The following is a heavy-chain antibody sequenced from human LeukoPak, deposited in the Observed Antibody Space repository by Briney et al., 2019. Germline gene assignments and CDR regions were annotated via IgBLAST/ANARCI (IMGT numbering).Heavy chain of an antibody. J-gene: IGHJ4*02. CDR3: ARDVNDYVWGNYRTAHNYFDY. CDR2: IKEDGGEK. CDR1: GFTFSSYW. D-gene: IGHD3-16*02. V-gene: IGHV3-7*01. Sequence: GGSLRLSCEASGFTFSSYWMSWVRQAPGKGLEWVANIKEDGGEKYSVDSVKGRFTISRDNSKNTLYLQMNSLRAEDTAVYYCARDVNDYVWGNYRTAHNYFDYWGQGTPVTVSS.